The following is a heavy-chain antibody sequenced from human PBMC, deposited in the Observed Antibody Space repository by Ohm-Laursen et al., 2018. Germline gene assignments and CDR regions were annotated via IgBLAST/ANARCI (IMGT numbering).Heavy chain of an antibody. D-gene: IGHD5-18*01. V-gene: IGHV3-9*01. J-gene: IGHJ4*02. CDR2: LMWNSDRK. Sequence: SLRLSCAASGFTFGDYAMHWVRQAPGKGLEWVSGLMWNSDRKQYADSVKGRFTISRDNAKNSLYLQMNSLRAEDTALYYCAKGRGYSYGYSVDYWGQGTLVTVSS. CDR3: AKGRGYSYGYSVDY. CDR1: GFTFGDYA.